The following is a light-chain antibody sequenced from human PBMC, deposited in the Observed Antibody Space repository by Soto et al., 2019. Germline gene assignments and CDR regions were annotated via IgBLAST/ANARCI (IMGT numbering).Light chain of an antibody. Sequence: EIELTQSPATLSLSPGETATLSCRASQNVDKFLAWYQQRPGQPPRLLIFDSSNRATGVPVRFSGSGSGTVFTLTIGSLEPEDSAVYYCQQRKTWPPITFGQGTRLEMK. V-gene: IGKV3-11*01. CDR1: QNVDKF. CDR3: QQRKTWPPIT. J-gene: IGKJ5*01. CDR2: DSS.